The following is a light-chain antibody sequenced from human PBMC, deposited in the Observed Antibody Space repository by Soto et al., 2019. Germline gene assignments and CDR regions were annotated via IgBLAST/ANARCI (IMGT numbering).Light chain of an antibody. CDR2: QVT. CDR1: TRDIAGYNY. Sequence: QSLLTQPSSMSGSLGQSITISCTGTTRDIAGYNYISWYQQLPGKAPKLMIYQVTIRPSGISNRFSGSKSGNTASLTISGLQAEDEADYYCTSFSSSTSLYVFGTGTKVTVL. J-gene: IGLJ1*01. CDR3: TSFSSSTSLYV. V-gene: IGLV2-14*01.